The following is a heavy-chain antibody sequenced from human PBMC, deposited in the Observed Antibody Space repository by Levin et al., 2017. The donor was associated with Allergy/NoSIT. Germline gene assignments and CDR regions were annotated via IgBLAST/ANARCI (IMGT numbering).Heavy chain of an antibody. CDR3: ARDHTSSRYEARTFDAVDM. J-gene: IGHJ3*02. CDR1: GFTFSDYY. Sequence: GESLKISCAASGFTFSDYYMSWIRQAPGKGLEWISYISTKSSYIYYADSVKGRFTISRDNAKNSLYLQMNSLGAEDTAVYYCARDHTSSRYEARTFDAVDMWGQGTMVTVSS. V-gene: IGHV3-11*05. D-gene: IGHD6-13*01. CDR2: ISTKSSYI.